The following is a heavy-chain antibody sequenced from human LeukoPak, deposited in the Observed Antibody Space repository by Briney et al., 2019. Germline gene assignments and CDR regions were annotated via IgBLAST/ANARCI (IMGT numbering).Heavy chain of an antibody. CDR3: AKARSGIAARPIVY. J-gene: IGHJ4*02. D-gene: IGHD6-6*01. CDR1: GFTFSSYA. Sequence: GGSLRLSCAASGFTFSSYAMSWVRQAPGKGLEWVSAISGSGGSTYYADSVKGRFTISRDNSKNTLYLQMNSLRAEDTAVYYRAKARSGIAARPIVYWGQGSLVTVSS. CDR2: ISGSGGST. V-gene: IGHV3-23*01.